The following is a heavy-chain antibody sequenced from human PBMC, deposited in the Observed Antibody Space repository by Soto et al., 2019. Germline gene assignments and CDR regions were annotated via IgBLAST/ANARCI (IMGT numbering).Heavy chain of an antibody. CDR3: ARNYFDSGGGFDY. D-gene: IGHD3-22*01. CDR1: GFIVSSNY. V-gene: IGHV3-53*01. Sequence: GGSLRLSCAAAGFIVSSNYMNWVRQAPGRGLEWVSVIYRDGSTYYADSVKGRFTTSRDNSKNTLYLQMNSLRAEDTAVYYCARNYFDSGGGFDYWGQGTLVTVSS. CDR2: IYRDGST. J-gene: IGHJ4*02.